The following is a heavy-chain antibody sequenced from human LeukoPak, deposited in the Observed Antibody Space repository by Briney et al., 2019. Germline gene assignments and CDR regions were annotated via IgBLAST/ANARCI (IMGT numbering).Heavy chain of an antibody. CDR2: IKSDGSTT. D-gene: IGHD1-26*01. J-gene: IGHJ4*02. CDR3: SSHSVGPD. Sequence: GGSLRLSCVASGFTFSSYWMHWVRQPPGKGLVWVSRIKSDGSTTNYADSVKGRFTISRDNAKNTVYLQMNSLRAEDTAVYYCSSHSVGPDWGQGTLVTVSS. V-gene: IGHV3-74*01. CDR1: GFTFSSYW.